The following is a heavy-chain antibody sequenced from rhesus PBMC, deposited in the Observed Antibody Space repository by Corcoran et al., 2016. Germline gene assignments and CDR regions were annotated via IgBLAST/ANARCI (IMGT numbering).Heavy chain of an antibody. V-gene: IGHV4-165*02. D-gene: IGHD4-23*01. CDR3: ARRQSYWYFDL. Sequence: QVQLQESGQGLVKPSETLSLTCAVSGGSMSVYYWTWIRQPHGKGLEWIGYIGGSSGTTYYNPSLKSRVTISTDTSKNQFSLKLSSVTAADTAVYYCARRQSYWYFDLWGPGTPITISS. J-gene: IGHJ2*01. CDR2: IGGSSGTT. CDR1: GGSMSVYY.